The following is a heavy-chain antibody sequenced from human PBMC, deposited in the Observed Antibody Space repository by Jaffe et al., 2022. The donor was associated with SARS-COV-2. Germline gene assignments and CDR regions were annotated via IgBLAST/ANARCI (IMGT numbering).Heavy chain of an antibody. D-gene: IGHD2-2*01. CDR3: ARDLEYDNSRYGIDI. CDR1: GDSVSNDRAA. V-gene: IGHV6-1*01. CDR2: TYYRSKWYH. J-gene: IGHJ3*02. Sequence: QIQLQLSGPGLVEPSQTLSVTCTISGDSVSNDRAAWNWIRRSPSRGLEWLGRTYYRSKWYHEYAVSVESRIIINPDTSKNQCSLQLKSVTPEDTAVYFCARDLEYDNSRYGIDIWGQGTMVTVSS.